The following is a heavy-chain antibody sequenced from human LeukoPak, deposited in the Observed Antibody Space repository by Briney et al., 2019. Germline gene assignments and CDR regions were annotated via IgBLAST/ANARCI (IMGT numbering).Heavy chain of an antibody. CDR1: GFIFSSYG. Sequence: GGSLRLSCAASGFIFSSYGMHWVRQAPGKGLEWVAFIRYDGRNKYYADSVKGRFTISRDNSKNTLYLQMNSLRGEDTAVYYCARVGMGIAVAVLEYYYYYYMDVWGKGTTVTVSS. J-gene: IGHJ6*03. D-gene: IGHD6-19*01. V-gene: IGHV3-30*02. CDR3: ARVGMGIAVAVLEYYYYYYMDV. CDR2: IRYDGRNK.